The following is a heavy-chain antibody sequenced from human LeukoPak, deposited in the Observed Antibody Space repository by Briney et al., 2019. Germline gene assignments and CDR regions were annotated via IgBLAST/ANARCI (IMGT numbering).Heavy chain of an antibody. J-gene: IGHJ6*03. V-gene: IGHV3-74*01. CDR2: INSDGRST. D-gene: IGHD3-3*01. CDR3: AKDYDSHYYYYYMDV. CDR1: GFTFSTYW. Sequence: GGSLRLSCAASGFTFSTYWMHWVRQAPGKGLVWVSRINSDGRSTRYADSVKGRFTISRDNAKNTLYLQMNSLRAEDTAVYYCAKDYDSHYYYYYMDVWGKGTTVTVSS.